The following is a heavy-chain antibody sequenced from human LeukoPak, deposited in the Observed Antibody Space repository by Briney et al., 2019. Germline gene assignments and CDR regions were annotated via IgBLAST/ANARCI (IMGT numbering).Heavy chain of an antibody. V-gene: IGHV4-59*01. CDR1: GGSISSYY. J-gene: IGHJ4*02. Sequence: SETLSLTCTVSGGSISSYYWSWIRQPPGKGLEWIGYIYYSGSTNYNPSLKSRVTISVDTSKNQFSLKLSSVTAADTAVYYCARGDGSPARDWGQGTLVTVSS. CDR3: ARGDGSPARD. D-gene: IGHD1-26*01. CDR2: IYYSGST.